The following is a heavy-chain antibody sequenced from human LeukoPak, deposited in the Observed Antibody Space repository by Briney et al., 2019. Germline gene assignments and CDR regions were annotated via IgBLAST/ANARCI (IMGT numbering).Heavy chain of an antibody. J-gene: IGHJ4*02. V-gene: IGHV3-23*01. CDR2: ISGSGGST. D-gene: IGHD6-19*01. CDR1: GFTFSSYA. Sequence: PGGSLRLSCAASGFTFSSYAMSWVRQAPGKGLDWVSAISGSGGSTYYADSVKGRFTISRDNSKNTLYLQMNSLKTEDTAVYYCTTDRLAVAGNRYYLDYWGQGTLVTVSS. CDR3: TTDRLAVAGNRYYLDY.